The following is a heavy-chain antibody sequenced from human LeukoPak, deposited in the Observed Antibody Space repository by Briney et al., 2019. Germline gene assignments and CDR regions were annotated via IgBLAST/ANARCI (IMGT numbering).Heavy chain of an antibody. D-gene: IGHD3-10*01. J-gene: IGHJ6*03. CDR2: IIPIFGTA. CDR3: ARSYGSGSYGYMDV. V-gene: IGHV1-69*01. CDR1: GFTFSSYA. Sequence: GGSLRLSCAGSGFTFSSYAISWVRQAPGQGLEWMGGIIPIFGTANYAQKFQGRVTITADESTSTAYMELSSLRSEDTAVYYCARSYGSGSYGYMDVWGKGTTVTISS.